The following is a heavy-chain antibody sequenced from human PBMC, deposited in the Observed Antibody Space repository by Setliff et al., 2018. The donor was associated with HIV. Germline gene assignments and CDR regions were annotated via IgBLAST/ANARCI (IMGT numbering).Heavy chain of an antibody. D-gene: IGHD6-13*01. CDR3: ARQSTVAAAGLDF. J-gene: IGHJ4*02. V-gene: IGHV4-34*01. CDR1: GGSFSGHS. CDR2: INRSGSA. Sequence: SETLSLTCAVYGGSFSGHSWTWIRQPPGEGLEWIGEINRSGSANYNRSLKSRVTMSVDTSKRQFSLKLDSVTAADTAIYYCARQSTVAAAGLDFWGQGTLVTVSS.